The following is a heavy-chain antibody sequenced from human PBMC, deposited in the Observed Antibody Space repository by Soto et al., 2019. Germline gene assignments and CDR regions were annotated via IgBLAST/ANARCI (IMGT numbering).Heavy chain of an antibody. D-gene: IGHD3-3*01. CDR2: MNPNSGNT. J-gene: IGHJ6*02. CDR3: ARKGFYDFWSGYYLSSYYYGIDV. V-gene: IGHV1-8*01. CDR1: GYTFTSYD. Sequence: ASVKVSCKASGYTFTSYDINWVRQATGQGLEWMGWMNPNSGNTGYAQKFQGRVTMTRNTSISTAYMELSSLRSEDTAVYYCARKGFYDFWSGYYLSSYYYGIDVWGQGTTVTSP.